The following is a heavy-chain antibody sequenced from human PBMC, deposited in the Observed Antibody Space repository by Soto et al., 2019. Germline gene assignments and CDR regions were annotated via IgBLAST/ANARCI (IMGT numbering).Heavy chain of an antibody. D-gene: IGHD5-12*01. CDR1: GYSFTSYW. Sequence: PGESLKISCKGSGYSFTSYWISWVRQMPGKGLEWMGRIDPSDSYTNYSPSFQGHVTISADKSISTAYLQWSSLKASDTAMYYCATGSIVATIEEYYYYGMDVWGQGTTVTVS. V-gene: IGHV5-10-1*01. CDR3: ATGSIVATIEEYYYYGMDV. CDR2: IDPSDSYT. J-gene: IGHJ6*02.